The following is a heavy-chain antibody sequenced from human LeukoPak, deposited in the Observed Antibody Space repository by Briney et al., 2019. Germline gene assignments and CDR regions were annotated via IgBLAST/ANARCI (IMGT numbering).Heavy chain of an antibody. D-gene: IGHD3-22*01. CDR1: GYTFTGYY. J-gene: IGHJ3*02. V-gene: IGHV1-2*02. Sequence: ASVKVSCKASGYTFTGYYMHWVRQAPGQGLEWMGWINPNSGGTNYAQKFQGRVTMTRDTSISTAYMELSRLRSDDTAVYYCARDPTYYYDSSGIDAFDIWGQGTMVTVSS. CDR3: ARDPTYYYDSSGIDAFDI. CDR2: INPNSGGT.